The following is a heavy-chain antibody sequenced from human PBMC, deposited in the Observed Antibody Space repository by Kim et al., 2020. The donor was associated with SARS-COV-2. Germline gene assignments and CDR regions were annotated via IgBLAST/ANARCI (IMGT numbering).Heavy chain of an antibody. CDR1: GFTFSSYW. V-gene: IGHV3-7*01. D-gene: IGHD3-22*01. J-gene: IGHJ3*02. CDR2: IKQDGSEK. CDR3: AREGGPREIDTMIEEGDAFDI. Sequence: GGSLRLSCAASGFTFSSYWMSWVRQAPGKGLEWVTNIKQDGSEKYYVDSVKGRFTISRDNAKNSLYLQMNSLRAEDTAVYYCAREGGPREIDTMIEEGDAFDIWGQGTMVTVSS.